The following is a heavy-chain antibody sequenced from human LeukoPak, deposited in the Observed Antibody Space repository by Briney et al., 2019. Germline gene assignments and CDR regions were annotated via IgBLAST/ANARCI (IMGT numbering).Heavy chain of an antibody. CDR3: ARALRLWGGNSGIAFDI. CDR2: IYNSGST. D-gene: IGHD4-23*01. CDR1: GGSTSSYY. V-gene: IGHV4-59*01. Sequence: SETLSLTCTVSGGSTSSYYWSWIRQPPGKGLEWIGYIYNSGSTNYNHSLKSRVTISEDMSNNQFSLKLSSVTAADTAVYYCARALRLWGGNSGIAFDIWGQGTMVTVSS. J-gene: IGHJ3*02.